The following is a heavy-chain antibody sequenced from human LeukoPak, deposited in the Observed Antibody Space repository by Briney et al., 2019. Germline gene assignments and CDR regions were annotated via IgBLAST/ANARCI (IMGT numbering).Heavy chain of an antibody. CDR1: GGSISSYY. Sequence: SETLSLTCTVSGGSISSYYWSWIRQPPGKRLEWIGEINHSGSTNYNPSLKSRVTISVDTSKNQFSLKLSSVTAADTAVYYCARSSEGRYYYDSSGFSYYYYYMDVWGKGTTVTISS. D-gene: IGHD3-22*01. V-gene: IGHV4-59*01. CDR2: INHSGST. J-gene: IGHJ6*03. CDR3: ARSSEGRYYYDSSGFSYYYYYMDV.